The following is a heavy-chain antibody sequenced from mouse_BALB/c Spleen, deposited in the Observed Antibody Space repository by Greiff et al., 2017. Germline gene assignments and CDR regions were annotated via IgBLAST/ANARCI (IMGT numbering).Heavy chain of an antibody. CDR2: IWAGGST. V-gene: IGHV2-9*02. J-gene: IGHJ4*01. D-gene: IGHD2-1*01. CDR3: ARGDGNYAMDY. CDR1: GFSLTSYG. Sequence: VKVVESGPGLVAPSQSLSITCTVSGFSLTSYGVHWVRQPPGKGLEWLGVIWAGGSTNYNSALMSRLSISKDNSKSQVFLKMNSLQTDDTAMYYCARGDGNYAMDYWGQGTSVTVSS.